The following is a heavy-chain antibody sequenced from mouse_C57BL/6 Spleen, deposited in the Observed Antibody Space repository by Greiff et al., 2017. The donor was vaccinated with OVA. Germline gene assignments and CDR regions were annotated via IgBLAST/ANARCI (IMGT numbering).Heavy chain of an antibody. Sequence: VQLQQSGPELVKPGASVKISCKASGYTFTDYYMNWVKQSHGKSLEWIGDINPNNGGTSYNQKFKGKATLTVDKSSSTAYMELRSLTSEDSAVYYCARDDYDERYFDVWGTGTTVTVSS. J-gene: IGHJ1*03. V-gene: IGHV1-26*01. D-gene: IGHD2-4*01. CDR2: INPNNGGT. CDR1: GYTFTDYY. CDR3: ARDDYDERYFDV.